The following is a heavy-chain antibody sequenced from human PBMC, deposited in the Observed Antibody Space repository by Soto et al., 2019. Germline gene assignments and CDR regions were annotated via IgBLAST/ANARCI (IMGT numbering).Heavy chain of an antibody. CDR3: AKSVTGYSSSLYGGYDY. CDR2: ISYDGSNK. J-gene: IGHJ4*02. D-gene: IGHD6-13*01. Sequence: QVQLVESGGGVVQPGRSLRLSCAASGFTFSSYGMHWVRQAPGKGLEWVAVISYDGSNKYYADSVKGRFTISRDNSKNTLYLKMNILGAEDTVVYYCAKSVTGYSSSLYGGYDYWGQGTLVTVSS. V-gene: IGHV3-30*18. CDR1: GFTFSSYG.